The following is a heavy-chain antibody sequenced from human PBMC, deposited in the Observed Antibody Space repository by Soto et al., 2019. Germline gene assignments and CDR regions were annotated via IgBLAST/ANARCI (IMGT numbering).Heavy chain of an antibody. CDR1: GFTFNIYA. D-gene: IGHD3-22*01. J-gene: IGHJ1*01. CDR3: AKCGYDSSGWLLRYFQP. V-gene: IGHV3-23*01. CDR2: ISGSGGGT. Sequence: EVQLLESGGGLVQPGGSLRLSCAASGFTFNIYAMSWVRQAPGKGLEWVSAISGSGGGTYYADSVEGRFTISRDNSNNTLYLQMSSLRAEDTAVYYCAKCGYDSSGWLLRYFQPWGQGTLVTVSS.